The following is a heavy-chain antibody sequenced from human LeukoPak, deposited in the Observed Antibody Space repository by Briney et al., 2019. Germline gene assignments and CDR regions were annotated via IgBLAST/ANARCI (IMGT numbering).Heavy chain of an antibody. CDR1: GFTFSSYG. CDR2: ISYEGSNK. J-gene: IGHJ4*02. D-gene: IGHD2-2*01. Sequence: GGSLRLSCAASGFTFSSYGMHWVRQAPGKGLEWVAVISYEGSNKYYADSVKGRFTISRDNSKNTLYLQMNSLRAEDTAVYYCAKDPGYCSSTSCYALGYFDYWGQGTLVTVSS. V-gene: IGHV3-30*18. CDR3: AKDPGYCSSTSCYALGYFDY.